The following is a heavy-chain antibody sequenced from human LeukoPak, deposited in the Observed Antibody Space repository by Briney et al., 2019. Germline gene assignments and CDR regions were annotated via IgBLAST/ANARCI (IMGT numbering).Heavy chain of an antibody. J-gene: IGHJ6*03. V-gene: IGHV4-61*02. Sequence: PSQTLSLTCTVSGGSISGGSYYWSWIRQPAGKGLEWIGRIYTSGSTNYNPSLKSRVTISVDTSKNQFSLKLSSVTAADTAVYYCARDSVQLEPYYYYYYMDVWGKGTTVTISS. D-gene: IGHD1-1*01. CDR2: IYTSGST. CDR3: ARDSVQLEPYYYYYYMDV. CDR1: GGSISGGSYY.